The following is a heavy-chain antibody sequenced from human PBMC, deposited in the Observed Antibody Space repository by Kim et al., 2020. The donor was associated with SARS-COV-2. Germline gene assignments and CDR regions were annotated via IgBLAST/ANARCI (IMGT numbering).Heavy chain of an antibody. CDR3: TSLSGSSGY. V-gene: IGHV3-73*01. J-gene: IGHJ4*02. CDR2: IRSKANSYAT. D-gene: IGHD1-26*01. CDR1: GFTFSGSA. Sequence: GGSLRLSCAASGFTFSGSAMHWVRQASGKGLEWVGRIRSKANSYATAYAASVKGRFTISRDDSKNTAYLQMNSLKTENTAVYYCTSLSGSSGYWGQGTLVTVSS.